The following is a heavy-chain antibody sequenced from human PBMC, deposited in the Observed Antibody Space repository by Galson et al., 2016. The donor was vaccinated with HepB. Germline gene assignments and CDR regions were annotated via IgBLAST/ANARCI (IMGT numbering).Heavy chain of an antibody. D-gene: IGHD1-14*01. V-gene: IGHV3-23*01. CDR2: ISSSGGNT. Sequence: SLRLSCAASGFIFNSYGMSWVRQAPGKGLEYVAVISSSGGNTYYADSVKGRFTVSRDNSKNTVYPPMNSLRPEDTAVYYCARVNPMDVWGQGTPVTVSS. CDR1: GFIFNSYG. CDR3: ARVNPMDV. J-gene: IGHJ6*02.